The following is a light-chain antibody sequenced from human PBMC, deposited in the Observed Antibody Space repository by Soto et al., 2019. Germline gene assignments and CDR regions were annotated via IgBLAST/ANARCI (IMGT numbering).Light chain of an antibody. CDR3: QSYDSSNWV. V-gene: IGLV6-57*02. J-gene: IGLJ3*02. CDR2: EDN. CDR1: SGSIASNY. Sequence: NFMMTQPHYVSESPGKTVTISCTGSSGSIASNYVQWYQQRPGSAPTTVIYEDNQRPSGVPDRFSGSIDSSSNSASLTISGLKTGDEADYYCQSYDSSNWVFGGGTKLTVL.